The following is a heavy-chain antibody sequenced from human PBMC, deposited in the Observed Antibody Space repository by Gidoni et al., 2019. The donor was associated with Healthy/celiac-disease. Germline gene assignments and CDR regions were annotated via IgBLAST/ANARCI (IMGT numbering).Heavy chain of an antibody. CDR3: AREGVVQGVMVTPGNFDY. CDR1: GFTFRSYA. Sequence: QVQLVESGGGVVQPGRSLRLACAASGFTFRSYAMHWVRQAPGKGLEWVAVMSYDGSNKYYADSVKGRFTISRDNSKNTLYLQMNSLRAEDTAVYYCAREGVVQGVMVTPGNFDYWGQGTLVTVSS. CDR2: MSYDGSNK. D-gene: IGHD3-10*01. V-gene: IGHV3-30-3*01. J-gene: IGHJ4*02.